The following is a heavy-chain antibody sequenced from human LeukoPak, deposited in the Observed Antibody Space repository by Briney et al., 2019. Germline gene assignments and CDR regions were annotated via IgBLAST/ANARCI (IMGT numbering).Heavy chain of an antibody. Sequence: GGSLRLSCAASGFTFSSYGMHWVRQAPGKGLEWVAVISYDGSNKYYADSVKGRFTISRDNSKHTLYLQMNSLRAEDTAVYYCAGSSPSLGYYGMDVWGQGTTVTVSS. V-gene: IGHV3-30*03. D-gene: IGHD6-6*01. CDR2: ISYDGSNK. CDR3: AGSSPSLGYYGMDV. J-gene: IGHJ6*02. CDR1: GFTFSSYG.